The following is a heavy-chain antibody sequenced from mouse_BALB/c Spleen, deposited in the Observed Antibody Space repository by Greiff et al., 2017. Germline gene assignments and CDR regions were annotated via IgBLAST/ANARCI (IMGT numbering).Heavy chain of an antibody. Sequence: EVKLMESGGGLVQPGGSRKLSCAASGFTFSSFGMHWVRQAPEKGLEWVAYISSGSSTIYYADTVKGRFTISRDNPKNTLFLQMTSLRSEDTAMYYCARGSSYGFAYWGQGTLVTVSA. D-gene: IGHD1-1*01. J-gene: IGHJ3*01. V-gene: IGHV5-17*02. CDR3: ARGSSYGFAY. CDR1: GFTFSSFG. CDR2: ISSGSSTI.